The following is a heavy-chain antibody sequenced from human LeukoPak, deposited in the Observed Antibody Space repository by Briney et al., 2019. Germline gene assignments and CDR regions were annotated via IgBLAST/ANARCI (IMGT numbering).Heavy chain of an antibody. CDR3: AREEDNADEYLREDY. Sequence: GGSLRLSCAASGFTFSSYAMSWVRQAPGKGLEWVANIKQDGSEQNYVDSVKGRFTISRDNARNSLYLQMDSLRAEDTAVYYCAREEDNADEYLREDYWGQGTLVTVSS. D-gene: IGHD2-15*01. V-gene: IGHV3-7*01. CDR1: GFTFSSYA. J-gene: IGHJ4*02. CDR2: IKQDGSEQ.